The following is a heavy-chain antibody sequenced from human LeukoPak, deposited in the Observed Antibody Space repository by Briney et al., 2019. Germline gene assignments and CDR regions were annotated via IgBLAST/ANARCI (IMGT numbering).Heavy chain of an antibody. CDR2: IIPIFGTA. J-gene: IGHJ4*02. CDR1: GGTFSSYA. Sequence: SVKVSCKASGGTFSSYAISWVRQAPGQGPEWMGGIIPIFGTANYAQKFQGRVTITADESTSTAYMELSSLRAEDTARYYCAKHPRLVRYFDSWGQGTLVTVSS. CDR3: AKHPRLVRYFDS. V-gene: IGHV1-69*13. D-gene: IGHD6-6*01.